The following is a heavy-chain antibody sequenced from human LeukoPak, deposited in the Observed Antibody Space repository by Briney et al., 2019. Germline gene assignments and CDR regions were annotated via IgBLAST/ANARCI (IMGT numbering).Heavy chain of an antibody. CDR1: GFTFSSYG. V-gene: IGHV3-30*18. CDR3: AKDLRGCSGGSCYSYSL. CDR2: ISYDGSNK. J-gene: IGHJ4*02. Sequence: PGRSLRLSCAASGFTFSSYGMHWVRQAPGKGLEWVGVISYDGSNKYYADSVKGRFTISRDNSKNTLYVQMNSLRAEDTAVYYCAKDLRGCSGGSCYSYSLWGQGTLVTVSS. D-gene: IGHD2-15*01.